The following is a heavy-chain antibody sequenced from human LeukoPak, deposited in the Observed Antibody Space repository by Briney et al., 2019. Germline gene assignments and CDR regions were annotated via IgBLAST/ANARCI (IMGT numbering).Heavy chain of an antibody. V-gene: IGHV1-2*02. J-gene: IGHJ4*02. CDR3: ARVDSSGWSKWEFDY. CDR1: GYTFTGYY. Sequence: GASVKVSCKASGYTFTGYYMHWVRQAPGQGLEWMGWINPNSGGTNYAQKFQGRVTMTRDTSISTAYMELSRLRSDDTAVYYCARVDSSGWSKWEFDYWGQGTLVTVSS. D-gene: IGHD6-19*01. CDR2: INPNSGGT.